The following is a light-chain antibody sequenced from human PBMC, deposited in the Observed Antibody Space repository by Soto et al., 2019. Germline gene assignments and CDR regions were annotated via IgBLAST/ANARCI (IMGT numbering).Light chain of an antibody. V-gene: IGKV3-20*01. J-gene: IGKJ3*01. CDR3: QQYGRSPPFS. Sequence: EIVLTQSPDTLSLSPGERATLSCRASQNIYINSLAWYQQRPGQAPRLLIYGGSTRASGIPDRFSGFGSGTDFTLIISNLGPEDFAVYYCQQYGRSPPFSFGPGTKVDV. CDR2: GGS. CDR1: QNIYINS.